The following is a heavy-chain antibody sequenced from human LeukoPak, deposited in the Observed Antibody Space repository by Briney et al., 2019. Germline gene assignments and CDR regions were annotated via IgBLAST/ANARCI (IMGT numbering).Heavy chain of an antibody. D-gene: IGHD6-19*01. CDR2: ISYDGSNK. CDR1: GFTFSSYA. CDR3: AREGTGKAGDY. Sequence: GGSLSLSCAASGFTFSSYAMHWVRQAPGKGLEWVAVISYDGSNKYYADSVKGRFTISRDNSKNTLYLQMNSLRAEDTAVYYCAREGTGKAGDYWGQGTLVTVSS. V-gene: IGHV3-30*14. J-gene: IGHJ4*02.